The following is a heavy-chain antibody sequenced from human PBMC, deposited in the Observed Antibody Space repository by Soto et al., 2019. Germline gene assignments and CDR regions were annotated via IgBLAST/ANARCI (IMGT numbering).Heavy chain of an antibody. V-gene: IGHV1-69*12. D-gene: IGHD2-2*01. CDR3: AKDIVLVPAARRTNYGMDV. CDR1: GGTFSSYA. J-gene: IGHJ6*02. CDR2: IIPIFGTA. Sequence: QVQLVQSEAEVKKPGSSVKVSCKASGGTFSSYAITWVRQAPGQGLEWMGGIIPIFGTANYAQNFQGRVTITADDSASTAYMERSSLRSEDTAVYYCAKDIVLVPAARRTNYGMDVWGQGTTVTVSS.